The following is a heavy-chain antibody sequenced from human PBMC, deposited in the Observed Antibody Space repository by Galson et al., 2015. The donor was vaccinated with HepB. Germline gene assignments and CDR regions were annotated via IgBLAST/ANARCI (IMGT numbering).Heavy chain of an antibody. D-gene: IGHD2-8*02. CDR2: INTNTGNP. Sequence: SVKVSCKASGYTFTSYAMNWVRQAPGQGLEWMGWINTNTGNPTYAQGFTGRFVFSLDTSVSTAYLQISSLKAEDTAVYYCARAVGVLVVYADLSHDYWGQGTLVTVSS. CDR1: GYTFTSYA. CDR3: ARAVGVLVVYADLSHDY. V-gene: IGHV7-4-1*02. J-gene: IGHJ4*02.